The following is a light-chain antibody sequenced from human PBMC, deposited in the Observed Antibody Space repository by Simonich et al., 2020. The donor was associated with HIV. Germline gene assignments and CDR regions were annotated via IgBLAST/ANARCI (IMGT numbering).Light chain of an antibody. CDR2: AAS. CDR1: QDISNS. CDR3: QQYYSTPT. J-gene: IGKJ4*01. V-gene: IGKV1-NL1*01. Sequence: IRMTQSPSSLSASTGDRVTITCRASQDISNSLVWYQQKPGKAPKLLLYAASRLESGVPSRFSGSGSGTDYTLTISSLQPEDFAAYYCQQYYSTPTFGGGTKVEIK.